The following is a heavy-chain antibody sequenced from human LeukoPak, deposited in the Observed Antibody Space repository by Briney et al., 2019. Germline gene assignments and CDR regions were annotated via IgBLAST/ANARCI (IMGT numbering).Heavy chain of an antibody. CDR3: ARSAQRWLQFFDY. V-gene: IGHV3-53*01. CDR1: GFTVSSNY. D-gene: IGHD5-24*01. Sequence: GGSLRLSCAASGFTVSSNYMSWVRQAPGKGLEWVSVIYSGGSTYYADSVKGRFAISRDNSKNTLYLQMNSLRAEDTAVYYCARSAQRWLQFFDYWGQGTLVTVSS. CDR2: IYSGGST. J-gene: IGHJ4*02.